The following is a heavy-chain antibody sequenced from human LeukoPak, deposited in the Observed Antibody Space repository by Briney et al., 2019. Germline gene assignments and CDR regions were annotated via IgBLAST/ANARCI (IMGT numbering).Heavy chain of an antibody. V-gene: IGHV3-7*01. CDR2: INQDGSEK. CDR3: ARGRRVNCGGDCYYYYYYMDV. CDR1: GFMFRSYW. D-gene: IGHD2-21*02. J-gene: IGHJ6*03. Sequence: PGGSLRLSCEVSGFMFRSYWMDWVRQAPGRGLEWVANINQDGSEKYFVDSVKGRFTISRDNAKNSLYLQMNSLRAEDTAVYYCARGRRVNCGGDCYYYYYYMDVWGKGTTVTVSS.